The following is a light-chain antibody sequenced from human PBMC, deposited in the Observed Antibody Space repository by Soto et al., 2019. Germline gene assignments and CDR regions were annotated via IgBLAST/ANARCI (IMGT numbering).Light chain of an antibody. Sequence: QSVLTQPPSASGSPGQSVTISCTGTSSDVGGYNYVSWYQQHPGKAPKLMIYEVSKRPSGVPDRFSGSKSGHPASLTVSGLQAEDEADYYCSSYAGSNNFVVFGGGTKLTVL. J-gene: IGLJ2*01. CDR1: SSDVGGYNY. V-gene: IGLV2-8*01. CDR3: SSYAGSNNFVV. CDR2: EVS.